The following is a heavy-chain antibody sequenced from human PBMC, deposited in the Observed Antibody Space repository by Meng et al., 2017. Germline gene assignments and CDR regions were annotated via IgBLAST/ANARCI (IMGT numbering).Heavy chain of an antibody. CDR1: GYNFPDYY. V-gene: IGHV1-2*06. D-gene: IGHD6-25*01. Sequence: QVQLVQSGAEVKKPWDSVKVSCKPFGYNFPDYYIHWVRRAPGQGLEWMGRINPKSGDTHYAQKFQARVTMTGDTSISTAYMELSGLRSDDTAMYYCARDEDISAAGKLFGDYWGQGTLVTVSS. CDR3: ARDEDISAAGKLFGDY. J-gene: IGHJ4*02. CDR2: INPKSGDT.